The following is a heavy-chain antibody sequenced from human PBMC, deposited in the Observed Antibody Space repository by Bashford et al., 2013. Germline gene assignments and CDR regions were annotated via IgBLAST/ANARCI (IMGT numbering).Heavy chain of an antibody. CDR1: GFTFSNYA. CDR2: ISGSGDEA. Sequence: GGSLRLSCAASGFTFSNYAMAWVRQAPGKGLEWVSRISGSGDEAYYADSVKGRFTISRDNSKSTLYLQMTSLRAEDTAIYYCAKSDCSHGGCKLLVDWGQGSLVTVSS. J-gene: IGHJ4*02. V-gene: IGHV3-23*01. CDR3: AKSDCSHGGCKLLVD. D-gene: IGHD2-15*01.